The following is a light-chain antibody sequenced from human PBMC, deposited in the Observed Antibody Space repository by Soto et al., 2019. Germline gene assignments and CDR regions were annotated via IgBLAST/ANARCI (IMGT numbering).Light chain of an antibody. CDR1: QSVRSN. CDR2: GAS. CDR3: QPRSNWPPIP. J-gene: IGKJ5*01. V-gene: IGKV3-15*01. Sequence: ERVTTQSPVTLSVSPGDTATLSCRASQSVRSNLAWYQQKPGQAPRLLIYGASTRATGIPARFSGSGSGTEFTLTISRLEPEDFAVYYCQPRSNWPPIPFGQGTRLEI.